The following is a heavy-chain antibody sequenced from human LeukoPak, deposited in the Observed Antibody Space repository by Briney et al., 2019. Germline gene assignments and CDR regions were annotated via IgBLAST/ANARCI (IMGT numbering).Heavy chain of an antibody. CDR1: GGSISSGSYY. CDR2: ISGSGGST. V-gene: IGHV3-23*01. Sequence: QPSETLSLTCTVSGGSISSGSYYWSWVRQAPGKGLEWVSAISGSGGSTYYADSVKGRFTISRDNSKNTLYLQMNSLRAEDTAVYYCAKASEYYYDSSGSDFDYWGQGTLVTVSS. J-gene: IGHJ4*02. CDR3: AKASEYYYDSSGSDFDY. D-gene: IGHD3-22*01.